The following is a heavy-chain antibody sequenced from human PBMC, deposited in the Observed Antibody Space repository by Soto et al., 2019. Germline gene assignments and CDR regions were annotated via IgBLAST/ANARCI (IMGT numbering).Heavy chain of an antibody. D-gene: IGHD3-10*01. CDR1: GFAFSSYG. V-gene: IGHV3-30*19. CDR2: ISYTGGTK. CDR3: AKDVSTMVRGVKPGYYYGMDV. Sequence: GGSLRLSCAASGFAFSSYGMHWVRLPPGKGLEWVALISYTGGTKYYAESVKGRFAISRDNSKNTVFLEMNGLRPEDTAVYYCAKDVSTMVRGVKPGYYYGMDVWGQGTTVTVS. J-gene: IGHJ6*02.